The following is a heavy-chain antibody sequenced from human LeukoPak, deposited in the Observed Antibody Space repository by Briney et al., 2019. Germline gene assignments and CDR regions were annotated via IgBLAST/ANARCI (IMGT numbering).Heavy chain of an antibody. J-gene: IGHJ4*02. CDR1: GGSFSGYY. V-gene: IGHV4-34*01. Sequence: PSETLSLTCAAYGGSFSGYYWSWIRQPPGKGLDWIGEINHSGSTNYNPSLKSRVTISVDTSKNQFSLKLSSVTAADTAVYYCARGPQGTWIQLWKFDYWGQGTLVTVSS. CDR3: ARGPQGTWIQLWKFDY. D-gene: IGHD5-18*01. CDR2: INHSGST.